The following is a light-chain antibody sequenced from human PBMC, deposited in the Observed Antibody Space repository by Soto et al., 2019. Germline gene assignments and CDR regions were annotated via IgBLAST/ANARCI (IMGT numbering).Light chain of an antibody. J-gene: IGKJ4*01. V-gene: IGKV3-15*01. CDR3: QQYNNWPPLT. CDR1: QSVSSN. CDR2: GAS. Sequence: EIVMKQSPATLSVSPGERATLSCRASQSVSSNLAWYQQKPGQAPRLLIYGASTRATGIPARFSGSGSWTEFTLTISSLQSADFAVYYCQQYNNWPPLTFGGGTKVEIK.